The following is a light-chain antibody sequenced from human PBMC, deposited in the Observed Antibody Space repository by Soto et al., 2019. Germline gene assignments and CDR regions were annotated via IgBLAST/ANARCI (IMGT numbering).Light chain of an antibody. CDR2: AAS. J-gene: IGKJ5*01. Sequence: DIQLTQSPSSLSASVGDRVTITCRASQGISSYLAWYQEKPGKAPKLLIYAASTLQSVVPSSFSGSGCGTEFTLAISSLQPEDFATYYCQQLDTYPISFGQGTRLEIK. CDR3: QQLDTYPIS. V-gene: IGKV1-9*01. CDR1: QGISSY.